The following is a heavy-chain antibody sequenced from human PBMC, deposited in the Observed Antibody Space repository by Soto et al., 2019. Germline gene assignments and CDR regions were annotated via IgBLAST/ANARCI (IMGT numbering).Heavy chain of an antibody. Sequence: LRLSCAASGFTFSNAWMSWVRQAPGKGLEWVGRIKSKTDGGTTDYAAPVKGRFTISRDDSKNTLYLQMNSLKTEDTAVYYCSTSWSSTRCYGFWRQGTLVTLSS. J-gene: IGHJ4*02. CDR3: STSWSSTRCYGF. V-gene: IGHV3-15*01. CDR2: IKSKTDGGTT. CDR1: GFTFSNAW. D-gene: IGHD2-2*01.